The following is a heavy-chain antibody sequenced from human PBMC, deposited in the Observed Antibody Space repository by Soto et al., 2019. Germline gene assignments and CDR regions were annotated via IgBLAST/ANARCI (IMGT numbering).Heavy chain of an antibody. CDR1: GITVSTNY. J-gene: IGHJ4*02. Sequence: EVQLVETGGGLIQPGGSLRLSCAASGITVSTNYMSWVRQAPGKGLEWVSVIYSDGKTFYADSVKGRFTISRDNSQNTGSLQRNGLRADDTAVYYCAGDGGGGYYDSSGYMAVWGQGTLVTVSS. D-gene: IGHD3-22*01. CDR3: AGDGGGGYYDSSGYMAV. CDR2: IYSDGKT. V-gene: IGHV3-53*02.